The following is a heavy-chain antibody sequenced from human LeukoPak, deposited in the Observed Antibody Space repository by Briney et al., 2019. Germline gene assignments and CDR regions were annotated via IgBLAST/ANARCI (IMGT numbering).Heavy chain of an antibody. J-gene: IGHJ4*02. D-gene: IGHD2-8*01. CDR2: INPNSGGT. V-gene: IGHV1-2*06. Sequence: GASVKVSCKASGYTFTSYYMHWVRQAPGQGLEWMGRINPNSGGTNYAQKFQGRVTMTRDTSISTAYMELSRLRSDDTAVYHCARGLMVYHTGEEADYWGQGTLVTVSS. CDR1: GYTFTSYY. CDR3: ARGLMVYHTGEEADY.